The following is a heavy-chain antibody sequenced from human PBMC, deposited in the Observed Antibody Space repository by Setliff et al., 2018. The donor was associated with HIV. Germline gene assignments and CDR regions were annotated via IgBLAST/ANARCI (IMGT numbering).Heavy chain of an antibody. V-gene: IGHV4-34*01. J-gene: IGHJ6*03. Sequence: PSETLSLTCAVYGGSFSGSYWSWIRQPPGKGLEWIGEINHSGSTNYNPSLKSRVTISVDTSKSQFYLRLSSVTAADTGVYYCARVRGYSSSSRDFYYHNMEVWGKGTTVTVSS. CDR1: GGSFSGSY. CDR2: INHSGST. D-gene: IGHD6-6*01. CDR3: ARVRGYSSSSRDFYYHNMEV.